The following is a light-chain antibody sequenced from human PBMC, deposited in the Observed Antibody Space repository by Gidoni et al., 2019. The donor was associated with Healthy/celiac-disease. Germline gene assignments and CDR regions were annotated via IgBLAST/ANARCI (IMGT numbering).Light chain of an antibody. J-gene: IGKJ4*01. Sequence: EIVLTQSPATLSFSPGERATLYCRASQSVSSYLAWYQQKPGQAPRLLIYDASNRATGIPARFSGSGSGTDFTLTISSLEPEDFAVYYCQQRSNWQRLTFGGGTKVEIK. V-gene: IGKV3-11*01. CDR1: QSVSSY. CDR3: QQRSNWQRLT. CDR2: DAS.